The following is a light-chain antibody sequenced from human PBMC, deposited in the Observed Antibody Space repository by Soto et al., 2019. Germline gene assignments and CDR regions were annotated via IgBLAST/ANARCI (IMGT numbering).Light chain of an antibody. CDR1: QRVSSN. J-gene: IGKJ1*01. Sequence: EIVMTQSPATLSVSPGERATLSCRASQRVSSNLAWYQQKPGQAHRLLIYGASTRATGIPARFSGSGSGTEITLTISSLQSEDFAVYYCQQYNNWTPTWTFGQGTKVEIK. CDR3: QQYNNWTPTWT. CDR2: GAS. V-gene: IGKV3-15*01.